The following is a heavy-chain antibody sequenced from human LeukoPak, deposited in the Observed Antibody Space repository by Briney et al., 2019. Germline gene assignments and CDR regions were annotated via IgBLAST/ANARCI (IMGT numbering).Heavy chain of an antibody. J-gene: IGHJ4*02. D-gene: IGHD4-17*01. CDR1: GFTFSSYA. V-gene: IGHV3-30-3*01. CDR3: AREAYGDPTSFDY. Sequence: GGSLRLSCAASGFTFSSYAMHWVRQAPGKGLEWVAVISYDGSNKYYADSVKGRFTISRDNSKNTLYLQMNNLRAEDTAVYYCAREAYGDPTSFDYWGQGTLVTVSS. CDR2: ISYDGSNK.